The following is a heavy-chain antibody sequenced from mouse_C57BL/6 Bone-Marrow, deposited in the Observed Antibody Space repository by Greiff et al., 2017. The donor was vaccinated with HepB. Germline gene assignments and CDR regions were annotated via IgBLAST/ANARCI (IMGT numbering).Heavy chain of an antibody. Sequence: EVKLVESGGGLVQSGRSLRLSCATSGFTFSDFYMEWVRQAPGKGLEWIAASRNKANDYTTEYSASVKGRFIVSRDTSQSILYLQMNALRAEDTAIYYCARDSSSSQTSYAMDYWGQGTSVTVSS. V-gene: IGHV7-1*01. D-gene: IGHD1-1*01. J-gene: IGHJ4*01. CDR2: SRNKANDYTT. CDR3: ARDSSSSQTSYAMDY. CDR1: GFTFSDFY.